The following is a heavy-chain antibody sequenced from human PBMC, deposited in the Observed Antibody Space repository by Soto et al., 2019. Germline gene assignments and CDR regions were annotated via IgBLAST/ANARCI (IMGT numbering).Heavy chain of an antibody. CDR1: GFTFSSYG. J-gene: IGHJ5*02. CDR3: ARDREFTYYAYIWGSYRHDRGWFDP. V-gene: IGHV3-33*01. CDR2: IWYDGSNK. Sequence: QVQLVESGGGVVQPGRSLRLSCAASGFTFSSYGMHWVRQAPGKGLEWVAVIWYDGSNKYYADSVKGRFTISRDNSKNTLYLQMNSLRAEDTAVYYCARDREFTYYAYIWGSYRHDRGWFDPWGQGTLVTVSS. D-gene: IGHD3-16*02.